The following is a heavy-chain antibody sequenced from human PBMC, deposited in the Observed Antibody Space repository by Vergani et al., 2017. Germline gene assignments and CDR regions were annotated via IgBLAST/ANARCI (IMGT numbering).Heavy chain of an antibody. Sequence: EVQLVQSGAELKKPGESLKISCEASGYIFTDYWIGWVRQMPGKGLEWMGIIYPDDSDTRYSPSFQGQVTISADKSLRTAYLQWSSLKASDTAMYYCARDSYGIDYWGQGTLVTVSS. V-gene: IGHV5-51*01. CDR3: ARDSYGIDY. CDR2: IYPDDSDT. CDR1: GYIFTDYW. D-gene: IGHD5-18*01. J-gene: IGHJ4*02.